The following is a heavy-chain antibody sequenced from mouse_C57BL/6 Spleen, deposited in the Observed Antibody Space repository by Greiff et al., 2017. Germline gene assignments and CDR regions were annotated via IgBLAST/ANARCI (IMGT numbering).Heavy chain of an antibody. D-gene: IGHD4-1*01. CDR1: GFTFSDAW. CDR3: TRYNWDWYFDV. CDR2: IRNKANNHAT. J-gene: IGHJ1*03. V-gene: IGHV6-6*01. Sequence: EVMLVESGGGLVQPGGSMKLSCAASGFTFSDAWMDWVRQSPEKGLEWVAEIRNKANNHATYYAESVKGRFTISRDDSKSSVYLQMNSLRAEDTGIYYCTRYNWDWYFDVWGTGTTVTVSS.